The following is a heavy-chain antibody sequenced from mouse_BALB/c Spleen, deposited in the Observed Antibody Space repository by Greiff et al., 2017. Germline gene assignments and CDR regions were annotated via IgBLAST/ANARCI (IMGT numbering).Heavy chain of an antibody. CDR3: ARDMRGGYDVRAMDY. V-gene: IGHV7-3*02. Sequence: EVNVVESGGGLVQPGGSLRLSCATSGFTFTDYYMSWVRQPPGKSLEWLGFIRNKANGYTTEYSASVKGRFTISRDNSQSILYLQMNTLRAEDSATYYCARDMRGGYDVRAMDYWGQGTSVTVSS. J-gene: IGHJ4*01. CDR2: IRNKANGYTT. D-gene: IGHD2-2*01. CDR1: GFTFTDYY.